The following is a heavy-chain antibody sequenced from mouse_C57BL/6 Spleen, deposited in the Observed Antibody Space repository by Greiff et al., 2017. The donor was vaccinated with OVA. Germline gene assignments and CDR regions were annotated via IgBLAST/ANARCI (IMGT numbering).Heavy chain of an antibody. CDR1: GYSFTGYY. D-gene: IGHD1-1*01. J-gene: IGHJ3*01. V-gene: IGHV1-31*01. Sequence: EVQLQQSGPELVKPGASVKISCKASGYSFTGYYMHWVKQSHGNILDWIGYIYPYNGVSSYNQKFKGKATLTVDKSSSTAYMELRSLTSEDSAVYYCAKERVITTVVEGFAYWGQGTLVTVSA. CDR3: AKERVITTVVEGFAY. CDR2: IYPYNGVS.